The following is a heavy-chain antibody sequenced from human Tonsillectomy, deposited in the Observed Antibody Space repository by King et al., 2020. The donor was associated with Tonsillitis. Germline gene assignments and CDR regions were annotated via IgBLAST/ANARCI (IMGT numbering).Heavy chain of an antibody. CDR3: ARTAPYYDSSGYLCWFAP. D-gene: IGHD3-22*01. J-gene: IGHJ5*02. V-gene: IGHV3-30*03. Sequence: VQLVESGGGVVQPGRSLRLSCAASGFTFSNYGMHWVRQAPGKGLEWVAVISDDETNKYYADSVEGRFTISRDNSKNTLYLQMNSLRAEDTAVYYCARTAPYYDSSGYLCWFAPWGQGTLVTVSS. CDR1: GFTFSNYG. CDR2: ISDDETNK.